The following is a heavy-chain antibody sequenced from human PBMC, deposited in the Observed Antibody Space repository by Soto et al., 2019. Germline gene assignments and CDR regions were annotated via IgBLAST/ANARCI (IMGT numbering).Heavy chain of an antibody. J-gene: IGHJ4*02. CDR2: IHYSGSI. CDR3: ARGRPDFSSSSRARGNIDH. D-gene: IGHD6-6*01. CDR1: YGSISSGGYY. Sequence: QVQLQESGPGLVKASQTLSLTCTVSYGSISSGGYYWSWIHQHPGKGLEWIGHIHYSGSIHYNPSLKSRAIISVDMSKNQFSLKLTSVTAADMAVYYCARGRPDFSSSSRARGNIDHWGQGALVTVSS. V-gene: IGHV4-31*03.